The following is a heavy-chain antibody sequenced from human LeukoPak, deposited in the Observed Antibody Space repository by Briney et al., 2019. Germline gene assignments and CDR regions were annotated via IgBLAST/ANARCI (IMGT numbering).Heavy chain of an antibody. CDR2: FSGSGGNT. Sequence: GGSLRLSCAASGFTFSSYAMNWVRQAPGKGLEWVSTFSGSGGNTYYADSVKGRFTISRDNSKNTLYLQMNSLRAEDTAVYYCARAGYCSGGSCVLDYWGQGTLVTVSS. CDR3: ARAGYCSGGSCVLDY. D-gene: IGHD2-15*01. V-gene: IGHV3-23*01. CDR1: GFTFSSYA. J-gene: IGHJ4*02.